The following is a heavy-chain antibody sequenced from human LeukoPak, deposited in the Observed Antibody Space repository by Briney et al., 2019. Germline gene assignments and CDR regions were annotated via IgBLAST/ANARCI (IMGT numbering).Heavy chain of an antibody. CDR1: GFTFSSYS. D-gene: IGHD5-24*01. Sequence: GGSLRLSCAASGFTFSSYSMNWVRQAPGKGPEWVSSITSSSSHVYYADSVKGRFTISRDNAKNSLYLQMNSLRAEDTAVYYCARAEMATITYPDYWGQGTPVTVSS. CDR3: ARAEMATITYPDY. CDR2: ITSSSSHV. V-gene: IGHV3-21*01. J-gene: IGHJ4*02.